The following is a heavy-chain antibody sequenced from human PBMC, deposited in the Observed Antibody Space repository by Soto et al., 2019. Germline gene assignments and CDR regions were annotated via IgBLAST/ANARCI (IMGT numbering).Heavy chain of an antibody. CDR3: ASAGENYYDSSGYTTQPPFDY. D-gene: IGHD3-22*01. CDR2: IIPIFGTA. Sequence: SWVRQAPGQGLEWMGGIIPIFGTANYAQKFQGRVTITADESTSTAYMELSSLRSEDTAVYYCASAGENYYDSSGYTTQPPFDYWGQGTLVTVSS. V-gene: IGHV1-69*01. J-gene: IGHJ4*02.